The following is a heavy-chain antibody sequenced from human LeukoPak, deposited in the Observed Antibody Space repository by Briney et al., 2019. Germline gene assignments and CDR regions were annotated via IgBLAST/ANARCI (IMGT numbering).Heavy chain of an antibody. CDR1: GFTFSSYG. CDR3: AKLAVAGMNWFDP. V-gene: IGHV3-30*02. D-gene: IGHD6-19*01. J-gene: IGHJ5*02. Sequence: GGSLRLSCAASGFTFSSYGMHWVRQAPGKGLEWVAFIRYDGSNKYYADSVKGRFTISRDNSKNTLYLQMNSLRAEDTAVYYCAKLAVAGMNWFDPCGQGTLVTVSS. CDR2: IRYDGSNK.